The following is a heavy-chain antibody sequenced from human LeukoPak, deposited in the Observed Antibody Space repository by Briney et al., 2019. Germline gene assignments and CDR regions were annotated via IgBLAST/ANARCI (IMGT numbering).Heavy chain of an antibody. CDR3: ARPLNYYDSSGYYS. J-gene: IGHJ4*02. D-gene: IGHD3-22*01. Sequence: SETLSLTCTVSGGSISSYYWSWIRQPPGKGLEWIGYIYYSGSTNYNPSLKSRVTISVDTSKNQFSLKLRSVTAADTAVYYCARPLNYYDSSGYYSWGQGTLVTVSS. CDR2: IYYSGST. V-gene: IGHV4-59*01. CDR1: GGSISSYY.